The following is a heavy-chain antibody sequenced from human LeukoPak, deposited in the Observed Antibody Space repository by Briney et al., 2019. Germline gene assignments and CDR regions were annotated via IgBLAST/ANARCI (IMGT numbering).Heavy chain of an antibody. Sequence: ASVKVSCKASGYTFTGYYMHWVRQAPGQGLEWVGWINPNSGGTNYAQKFQGWVTMTRDTSISTAYMELSRLRSDDTAVYYCARGVSPAWGWPRTRTYYFDYWGQGTLVTVSS. CDR1: GYTFTGYY. CDR2: INPNSGGT. D-gene: IGHD6-19*01. J-gene: IGHJ4*02. CDR3: ARGVSPAWGWPRTRTYYFDY. V-gene: IGHV1-2*04.